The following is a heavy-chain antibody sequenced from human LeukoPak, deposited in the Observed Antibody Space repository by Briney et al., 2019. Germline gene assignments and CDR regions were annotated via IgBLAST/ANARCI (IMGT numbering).Heavy chain of an antibody. D-gene: IGHD2-15*01. CDR2: IYPSGST. V-gene: IGHV4-4*07. CDR3: ARTSPRAATFDY. CDR1: GGSISSYY. Sequence: SETLSLTCTVSGGSISSYYWSWIRQPAGKGLEWIGRIYPSGSTNYNPSLKSRVTMSVDTSKNQFSLKLTSVTAADTAVYYCARTSPRAATFDYWGQGTLVTVSS. J-gene: IGHJ4*02.